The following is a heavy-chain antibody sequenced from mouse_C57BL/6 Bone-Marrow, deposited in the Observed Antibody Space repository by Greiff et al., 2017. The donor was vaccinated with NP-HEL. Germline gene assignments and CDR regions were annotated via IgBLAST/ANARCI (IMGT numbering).Heavy chain of an antibody. CDR2: IWSGGST. Sequence: VKLMESGPGLVQPSQSLSITCTVSGFSLTSYGVHWVRQSPGKGLEWLGVIWSGGSTDYNAAFISRLSISKDNSKSQVFFKMNSLQADDTAIYYCARSWGLPPYYAMDYWGQGTSVTVSS. D-gene: IGHD2-2*01. CDR3: ARSWGLPPYYAMDY. V-gene: IGHV2-2*01. J-gene: IGHJ4*01. CDR1: GFSLTSYG.